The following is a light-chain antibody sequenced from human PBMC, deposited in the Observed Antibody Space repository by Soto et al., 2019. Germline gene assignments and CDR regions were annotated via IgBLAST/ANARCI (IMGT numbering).Light chain of an antibody. Sequence: DIPLTQSPSTLSASVGDRVTITCRASQSIGSWLAWYQRKPGKAPKLLVYEASILESAVPSRFSGSGSGTEFTLTISSLQPDDFASYYCQQYNGHSSWTFGQGTKVEIK. CDR3: QQYNGHSSWT. J-gene: IGKJ1*01. CDR2: EAS. V-gene: IGKV1-5*03. CDR1: QSIGSW.